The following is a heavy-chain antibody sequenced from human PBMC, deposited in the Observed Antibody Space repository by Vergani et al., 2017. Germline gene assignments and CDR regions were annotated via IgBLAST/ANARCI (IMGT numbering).Heavy chain of an antibody. CDR2: IHYDSSDT. CDR1: GFMFNSYG. Sequence: QVHLVESGGGAVQSAGSLRLSCAASGFMFNSYGMHWVCQAPGKGLEWVAFIHYDSSDTHYLDSVKGRFSISRDNSESTLYLQMSSLGAEDTGVYYCAKAETALITDYYYGMDVGGQGTTVIVS. CDR3: AKAETALITDYYYGMDV. D-gene: IGHD5-18*01. V-gene: IGHV3-30*02. J-gene: IGHJ6*02.